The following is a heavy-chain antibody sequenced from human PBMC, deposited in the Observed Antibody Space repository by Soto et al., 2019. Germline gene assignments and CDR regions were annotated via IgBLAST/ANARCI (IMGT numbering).Heavy chain of an antibody. D-gene: IGHD6-19*01. J-gene: IGHJ4*02. V-gene: IGHV3-33*01. Sequence: PGGSLRLSCAASGFTFSSYGMHWVRQAPGKGLEWVAVIWHDGSNKYYADSVKGRFTISRDNSKNTLYLQMNSLRAEDTAVYYCARAGIAVVSPYFDYWGQGTLVTVSS. CDR1: GFTFSSYG. CDR3: ARAGIAVVSPYFDY. CDR2: IWHDGSNK.